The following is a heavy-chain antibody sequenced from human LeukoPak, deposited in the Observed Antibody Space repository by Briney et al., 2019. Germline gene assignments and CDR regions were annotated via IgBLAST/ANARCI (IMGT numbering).Heavy chain of an antibody. CDR2: INHSGST. CDR3: ARGVGLREFDY. Sequence: SETLSLTCAVYGGSFSGYYWSWIRQPPGKGLEWIGEINHSGSTNYNPSLKSRVTISVDTSKNQSSLKLSSVTAADTAVYYCARGVGLREFDYWGQGTLVTVSS. J-gene: IGHJ4*02. D-gene: IGHD5-12*01. V-gene: IGHV4-34*01. CDR1: GGSFSGYY.